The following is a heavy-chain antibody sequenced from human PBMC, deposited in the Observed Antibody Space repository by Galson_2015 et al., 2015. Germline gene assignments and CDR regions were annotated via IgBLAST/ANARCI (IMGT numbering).Heavy chain of an antibody. V-gene: IGHV4-39*01. CDR1: GGSISSSSYY. Sequence: ETLSLTCTVSGGSISSSSYYWGWIRQPPGKGLEWIGSIYYSGSTYYDPSLKSRVTISVDTSKNQFSLKLSSVTAADTAVYYCARSRGMVVAATVGYWGQGTLVTVSS. J-gene: IGHJ4*02. D-gene: IGHD2-15*01. CDR2: IYYSGST. CDR3: ARSRGMVVAATVGY.